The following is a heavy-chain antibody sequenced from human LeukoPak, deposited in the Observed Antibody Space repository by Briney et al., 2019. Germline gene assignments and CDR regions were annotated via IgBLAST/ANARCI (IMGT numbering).Heavy chain of an antibody. CDR1: GYSISNGYY. CDR3: ARDPLAYYAGSGYAGTHFDY. V-gene: IGHV4-38-2*02. Sequence: SETLSLTCGVSGYSISNGYYWDWIRQPPGKVLEWIGSIYHTGNTYHNPSLKSRVIISVDTSKNQFSLKLSSVTAADTAVYFCARDPLAYYAGSGYAGTHFDYWGQGVLVTVSS. CDR2: IYHTGNT. J-gene: IGHJ4*02. D-gene: IGHD3-22*01.